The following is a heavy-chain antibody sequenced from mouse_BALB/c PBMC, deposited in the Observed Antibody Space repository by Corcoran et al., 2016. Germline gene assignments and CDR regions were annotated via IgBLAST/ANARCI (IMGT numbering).Heavy chain of an antibody. V-gene: IGHV1-9*01. Sequence: QVQLQQSGAELIKPGASVTISCNTTGYTFSSYWIEWVKQRPGPGLEWIGEILPGSGSTNYNEKFKDKATFTADTSSNTAYRQLSSLTSEDSAVYYCARWGGNFYAMDYGGQGTSVTVSS. J-gene: IGHJ4*01. CDR2: ILPGSGST. D-gene: IGHD2-1*01. CDR1: GYTFSSYW. CDR3: ARWGGNFYAMDY.